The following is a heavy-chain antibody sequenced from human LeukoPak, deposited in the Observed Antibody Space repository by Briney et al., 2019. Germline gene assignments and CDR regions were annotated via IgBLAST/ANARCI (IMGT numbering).Heavy chain of an antibody. D-gene: IGHD2-2*01. CDR3: ARSPIVVVPAASLSGKNWFDP. CDR2: ISSSSSYI. V-gene: IGHV3-21*01. Sequence: GGSRRLSCAASGFTFSSYSMNWVRQAPGKGLEWVSSISSSSSYIYYADSVKGRFTISRDNAKNSLYLQMNSLRAEDTAVYYCARSPIVVVPAASLSGKNWFDPWGQGTLVTVSS. CDR1: GFTFSSYS. J-gene: IGHJ5*02.